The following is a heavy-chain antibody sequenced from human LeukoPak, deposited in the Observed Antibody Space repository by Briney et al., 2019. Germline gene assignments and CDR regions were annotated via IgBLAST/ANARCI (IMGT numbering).Heavy chain of an antibody. CDR3: ARGQTVGRFGAYYYYMDV. CDR1: GYTFTSYD. V-gene: IGHV1-8*01. J-gene: IGHJ6*03. CDR2: MNPNSGNT. D-gene: IGHD3-10*01. Sequence: ASVKVSCKASGYTFTSYDINWVRQATGQGLEWMGWMNPNSGNTGYAQKFQGRVTMTRDTSTSTVYMELSSLRSEDTAVYYCARGQTVGRFGAYYYYMDVWGKGTTVTISS.